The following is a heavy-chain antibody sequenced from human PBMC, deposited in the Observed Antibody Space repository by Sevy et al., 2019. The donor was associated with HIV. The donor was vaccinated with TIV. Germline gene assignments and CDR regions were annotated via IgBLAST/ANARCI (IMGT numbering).Heavy chain of an antibody. V-gene: IGHV3-74*01. CDR2: LNGDGSDI. CDR1: GFTFSNYY. D-gene: IGHD6-6*01. CDR3: FVRIRDXSEIDY. Sequence: GGSLRLSCAAXGFTFSNYYMNWVRQGPGKGLVWVARLNGDGSDINYADSVRGRFTISRDNTKNTLYLQMSSLRGEDTAVXYCFVRIRDXSEIDYWGQGTLVTVSS. J-gene: IGHJ4*02.